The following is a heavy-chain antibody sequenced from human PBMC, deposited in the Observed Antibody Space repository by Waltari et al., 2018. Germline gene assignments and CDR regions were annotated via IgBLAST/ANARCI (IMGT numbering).Heavy chain of an antibody. D-gene: IGHD3-22*01. J-gene: IGHJ6*02. Sequence: QVQLQESGPGLVKPSETLSLTCSVSGASITADYWSWLRQPPGKGFELIGYIYHTGSTNYSPSLKGRITMSIDVSENQFSLSLTSVTAADTAVYFCARDRSGGYPSYNFDVWGQGTTVTVSS. V-gene: IGHV4-59*01. CDR2: IYHTGST. CDR1: GASITADY. CDR3: ARDRSGGYPSYNFDV.